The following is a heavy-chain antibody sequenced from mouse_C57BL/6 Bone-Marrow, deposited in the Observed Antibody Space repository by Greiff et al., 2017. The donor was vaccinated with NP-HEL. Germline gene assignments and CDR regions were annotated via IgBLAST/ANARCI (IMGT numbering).Heavy chain of an antibody. D-gene: IGHD1-1*01. V-gene: IGHV1-54*01. CDR3: ARRTTVVATRYFDV. CDR1: GYAFTNYL. Sequence: QVQLKQSGAELVRPGTSVKVSCKASGYAFTNYLIEWVKQRPGQGLEWIGVINPGSGGTNYNEKFKGKATLTADKSSSTAYMQLSSLTSEDSAVYFCARRTTVVATRYFDVWGTGTTVTVSS. CDR2: INPGSGGT. J-gene: IGHJ1*03.